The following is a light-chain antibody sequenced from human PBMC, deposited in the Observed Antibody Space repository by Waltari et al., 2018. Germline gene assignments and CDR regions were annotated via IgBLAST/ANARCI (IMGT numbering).Light chain of an antibody. CDR2: DVT. CDR3: CSYAGSYTWV. J-gene: IGLJ3*02. Sequence: SAVSPPPSVSLPPLQSVTISRTRPTTDPVSHIYASWYQQQPGKAPKLILLDVTKRPSGVPDRLSGSKSGNTASLTISGLRAEDEAEYYCCSYAGSYTWVFGGGTKLTVV. V-gene: IGLV2-11*01. CDR1: TTDPVSHIY.